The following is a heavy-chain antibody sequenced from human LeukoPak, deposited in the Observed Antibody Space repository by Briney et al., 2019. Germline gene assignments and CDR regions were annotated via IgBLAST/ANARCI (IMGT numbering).Heavy chain of an antibody. CDR3: ARGSQTQSHQPLPNDC. Sequence: ASVKVSCKASEYTFIGYYLHWVRQAPGQGFEWMGWINPDSGGTQYAQKFQGRVTVTRDTSISTAYMELNKLTSDDTAVYYCARGSQTQSHQPLPNDCWGQGTLVTVSS. CDR1: EYTFIGYY. CDR2: INPDSGGT. J-gene: IGHJ4*02. D-gene: IGHD2-2*01. V-gene: IGHV1-2*02.